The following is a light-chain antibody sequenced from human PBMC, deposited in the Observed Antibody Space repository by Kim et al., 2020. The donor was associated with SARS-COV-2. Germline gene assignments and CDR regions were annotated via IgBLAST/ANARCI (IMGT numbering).Light chain of an antibody. CDR3: NSRDSNDNVV. Sequence: VVLGQTVRITCQGDSLRSYYATWYQQKPGQAPILVIYGKNNRPSGIPDRFSGSSSGNTASFTITGTQAGDEADYYCNSRDSNDNVVFGGGTQLTVL. CDR1: SLRSYY. CDR2: GKN. V-gene: IGLV3-19*01. J-gene: IGLJ2*01.